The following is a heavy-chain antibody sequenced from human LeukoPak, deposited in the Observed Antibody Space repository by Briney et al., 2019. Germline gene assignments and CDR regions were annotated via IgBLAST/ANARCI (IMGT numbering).Heavy chain of an antibody. CDR3: ARLTDLSGAPFDY. Sequence: QPGGSLRLSCAASGFTFSSYEMNWVRQAPGKGLEWVSYISSSGSTIYYADSVKGRFTISRDNAQNSLYLQMNSLRAEDSAVYYCARLTDLSGAPFDYWGQGTLVTVSS. J-gene: IGHJ4*02. V-gene: IGHV3-48*03. D-gene: IGHD3-9*01. CDR2: ISSSGSTI. CDR1: GFTFSSYE.